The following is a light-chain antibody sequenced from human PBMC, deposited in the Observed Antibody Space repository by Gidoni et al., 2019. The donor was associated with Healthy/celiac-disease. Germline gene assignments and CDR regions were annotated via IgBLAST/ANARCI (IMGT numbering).Light chain of an antibody. CDR2: EGS. CDR3: CSYAGSSKV. V-gene: IGLV2-23*01. J-gene: IGLJ2*01. CDR1: SSDVGSYNL. Sequence: QSALTQPASASGSLGQSITISCTGTSSDVGSYNLVSWYQQHPGKAPKLMIYEGSKRPSGVSNRFSGSKSGNTASLTISGLQAEDEADYYCCSYAGSSKVFGGGTKLTVL.